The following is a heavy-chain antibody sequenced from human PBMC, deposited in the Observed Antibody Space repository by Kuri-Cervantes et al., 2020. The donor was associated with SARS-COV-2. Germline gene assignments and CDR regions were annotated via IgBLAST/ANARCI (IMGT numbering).Heavy chain of an antibody. CDR3: ASHGAQQLVRY. CDR2: IYTSGST. CDR1: GGSISSGSYY. D-gene: IGHD6-6*01. Sequence: SCSVSGGSISSGSYYWTWIRQPAGEGLEYIGRIYTSGSTYYNPSLKSRVTISVDTSKNQFSLKLSSVTAADTAVYYCASHGAQQLVRYWGQGTLVTVSS. V-gene: IGHV4-61*02. J-gene: IGHJ4*02.